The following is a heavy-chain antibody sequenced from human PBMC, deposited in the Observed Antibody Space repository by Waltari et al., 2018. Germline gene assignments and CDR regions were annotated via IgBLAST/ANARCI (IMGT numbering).Heavy chain of an antibody. J-gene: IGHJ4*02. Sequence: CNWVRQPPAEGLGWIGEVRGDGRTKYIPAFASGLTSSLDTSTDHFSLRLTSATAADTAVYYCARDRGRGLYLDSWGQGILVTVSP. V-gene: IGHV4-4*02. CDR3: ARDRGRGLYLDS. CDR2: VRGDGRT. D-gene: IGHD2-15*01.